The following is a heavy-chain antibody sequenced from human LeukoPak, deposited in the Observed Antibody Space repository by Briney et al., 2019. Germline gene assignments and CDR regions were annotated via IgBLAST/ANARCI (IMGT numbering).Heavy chain of an antibody. D-gene: IGHD3-10*01. CDR3: TTDLGTYYHGSQRLIPIDY. CDR1: GFTFTNAW. CDR2: IKSKTDGETT. V-gene: IGHV3-15*01. J-gene: IGHJ4*02. Sequence: GGSLRPSCVDSGFTFTNAWMSWVRQAPGKGLEWIGRIKSKTDGETTNYAEPVRGRFTISRDDSKSAVYLQMNSLKIEDTAVYYCTTDLGTYYHGSQRLIPIDYWGQGTLVTVSS.